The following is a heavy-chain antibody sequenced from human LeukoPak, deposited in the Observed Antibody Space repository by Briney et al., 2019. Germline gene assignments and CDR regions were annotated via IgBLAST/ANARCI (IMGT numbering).Heavy chain of an antibody. Sequence: GGSLRLSCAASGFTFSSYWVHWVRQAPGKGLAWVSRINSDGSSTSYADFVKGRFTISRDNAKNTLYLQMNSLRAEDTAVYYCARAGGPGPLDYWGQGTLVTVSS. CDR3: ARAGGPGPLDY. V-gene: IGHV3-74*01. CDR1: GFTFSSYW. J-gene: IGHJ4*02. D-gene: IGHD1-14*01. CDR2: INSDGSST.